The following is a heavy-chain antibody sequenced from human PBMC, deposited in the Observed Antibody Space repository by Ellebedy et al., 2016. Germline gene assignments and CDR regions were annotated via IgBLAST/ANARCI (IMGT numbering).Heavy chain of an antibody. CDR3: AHLPAGPSMFYFDY. V-gene: IGHV2-5*01. D-gene: IGHD2-2*01. Sequence: SGPTLVKPTQTLTLTCTFSGFSLSTSGVGVGWIRRPPRKALEWLALIYWNDDKRYSPSLKSRLTVTKNTSKNQVVLTLTNMDPVDTATYYCAHLPAGPSMFYFDYWGQGTLVTVSS. CDR1: GFSLSTSGVG. J-gene: IGHJ4*02. CDR2: IYWNDDK.